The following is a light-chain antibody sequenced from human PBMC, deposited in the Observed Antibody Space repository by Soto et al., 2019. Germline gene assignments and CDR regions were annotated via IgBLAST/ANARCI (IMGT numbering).Light chain of an antibody. CDR2: AAS. J-gene: IGKJ1*01. CDR1: QSISGY. V-gene: IGKV1-39*01. CDR3: QQTYTTPWT. Sequence: DIQMTQSPSSLSVSVGDSVPITCRASQSISGYLNWYQQKPGKAPELLIYAASYLGNGVPSRFSGSGSGTYFTLTISSLQPEDFATFYCQQTYTTPWTFGQGTKVDI.